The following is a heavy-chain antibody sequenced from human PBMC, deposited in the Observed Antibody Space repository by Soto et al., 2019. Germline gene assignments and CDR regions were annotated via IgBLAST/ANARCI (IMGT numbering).Heavy chain of an antibody. CDR3: ARDRRDIVLMVYAPHDAFDI. J-gene: IGHJ3*02. CDR1: GGSISSYY. Sequence: SETLSLTCTVSGGSISSYYWSRIRQPAGKGLEWIGRIYTSGSTNYNPSLKSRVTMSVDTSKNQFSLKLSSVTAADTAVYYCARDRRDIVLMVYAPHDAFDIWGQGTMVT. V-gene: IGHV4-4*07. CDR2: IYTSGST. D-gene: IGHD2-8*01.